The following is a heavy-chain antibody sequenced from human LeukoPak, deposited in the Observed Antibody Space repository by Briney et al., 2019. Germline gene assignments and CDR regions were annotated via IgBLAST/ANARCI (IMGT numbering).Heavy chain of an antibody. D-gene: IGHD7-27*01. CDR1: GGTFSSYA. V-gene: IGHV1-8*02. Sequence: GASVKVSCKASGGTFSSYAISWVRQAPGQGLEWMGWMNPNSGNTGYAQKFQGRVTMTRNTSISTAYMELSSLRSEDTAVYYCANNWGFGPGGYWGQGTLVTVSS. J-gene: IGHJ4*02. CDR2: MNPNSGNT. CDR3: ANNWGFGPGGY.